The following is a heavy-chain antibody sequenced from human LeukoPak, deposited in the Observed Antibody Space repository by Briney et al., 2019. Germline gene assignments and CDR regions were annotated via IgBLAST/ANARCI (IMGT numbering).Heavy chain of an antibody. CDR2: IYWDDDK. J-gene: IGHJ4*02. Sequence: SGPTLVNPTQTLTLTCTFSGFSLSTSGGGVGWIRQPPGKALEWLALIYWDDDKRYSPSLKSRLTITKDTSKNQVVLTMTNMDPVDTATYYCAYSQGGHIVSKPAPFDHWGQGILDTVSS. D-gene: IGHD2-21*01. V-gene: IGHV2-5*02. CDR3: AYSQGGHIVSKPAPFDH. CDR1: GFSLSTSGGG.